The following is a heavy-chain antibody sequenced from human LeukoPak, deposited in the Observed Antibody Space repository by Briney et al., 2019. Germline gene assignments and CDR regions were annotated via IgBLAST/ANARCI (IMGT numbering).Heavy chain of an antibody. CDR2: ISGSGGST. V-gene: IGHV3-23*01. CDR3: ATYYYDSSGYFLPFDY. D-gene: IGHD3-22*01. J-gene: IGHJ4*02. CDR1: GFTFSSHA. Sequence: PGGSLRLACAASGFTFSSHAMRWVRQAPGKGLEWVSAISGSGGSTYYADSVKGRFTISRDNSKNTLYLQMNSLRAEDTAVYYCATYYYDSSGYFLPFDYWGQGTLVTVSS.